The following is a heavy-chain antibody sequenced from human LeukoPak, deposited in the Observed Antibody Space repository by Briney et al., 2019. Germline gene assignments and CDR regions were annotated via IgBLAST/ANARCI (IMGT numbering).Heavy chain of an antibody. CDR2: IYTSGST. J-gene: IGHJ4*02. CDR1: GGSISSYY. D-gene: IGHD4-11*01. V-gene: IGHV4-4*09. Sequence: SETLSLTCTVSGGSISSYYWSWIRQPPGKGLEWIGYIYTSGSTNYNPSLKSRVTISVDTSKNQFSLKLSSVTAADTAVYYCAAGHYSNYVDYWGQGTLVTVSS. CDR3: AAGHYSNYVDY.